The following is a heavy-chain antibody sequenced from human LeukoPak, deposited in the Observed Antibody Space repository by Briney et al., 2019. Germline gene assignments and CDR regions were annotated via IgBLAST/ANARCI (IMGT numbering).Heavy chain of an antibody. V-gene: IGHV3-66*02. D-gene: IGHD6-19*01. CDR2: IYSGGST. CDR1: GLTVSDHC. Sequence: GGSLRLSCAASGLTVSDHCMTWVRQAPGKGLEWVSVIYSGGSTYYAGSVKGRFTISRDNSKNTLYLEMNSLRAEDTAVYHCARGYSSGWLDVWGKGTTVTVSS. CDR3: ARGYSSGWLDV. J-gene: IGHJ6*04.